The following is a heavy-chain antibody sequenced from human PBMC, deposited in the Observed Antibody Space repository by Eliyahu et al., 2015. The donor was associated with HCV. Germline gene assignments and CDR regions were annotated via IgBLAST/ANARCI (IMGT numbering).Heavy chain of an antibody. CDR2: IYYSXST. CDR3: ASGGGGIAVAGTGGWFDP. D-gene: IGHD6-19*01. Sequence: QVQLQXSGPGLVKPSETLSLXCTVSXXSXXTYYWSWIRQPPGKGLEWIAYIYYSXSTNYNPSPKSRVSISVDTSKNQFSLKLSSVTAADTAFYYCASGGGGIAVAGTGGWFDPWGQGTLVTVSS. J-gene: IGHJ5*02. CDR1: XXSXXTYY. V-gene: IGHV4-59*01.